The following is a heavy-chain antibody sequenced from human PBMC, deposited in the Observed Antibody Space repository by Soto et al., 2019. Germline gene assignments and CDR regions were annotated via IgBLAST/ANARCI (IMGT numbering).Heavy chain of an antibody. Sequence: GGSLRLSCAASGFTFDDYAMHWVRQAPGKGLEWVSGISWNSGSIGYADSVKGRFTISRDNAKNSLYLQMNSLRAEDTALYYCAKDSSGYSGYEFDYWGQGTLVTVSS. V-gene: IGHV3-9*01. CDR1: GFTFDDYA. CDR3: AKDSSGYSGYEFDY. J-gene: IGHJ4*02. CDR2: ISWNSGSI. D-gene: IGHD5-12*01.